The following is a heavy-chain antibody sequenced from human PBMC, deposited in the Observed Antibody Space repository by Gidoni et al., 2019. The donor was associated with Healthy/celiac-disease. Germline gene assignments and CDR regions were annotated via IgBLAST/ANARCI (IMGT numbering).Heavy chain of an antibody. J-gene: IGHJ3*02. CDR3: ATVEKHITMIVVAPNRAFDI. V-gene: IGHV1-24*01. Sequence: QVQLVQSGERVKKPGASVKVSCKVSGYTLTELSMHWVRQAPGKGLEWMGGFDPEDGETIYAQKFQGRVTMTEDTSTDTAYMELSSLRSEDTAVYYCATVEKHITMIVVAPNRAFDIWGQGTMVTVSS. CDR2: FDPEDGET. D-gene: IGHD3-22*01. CDR1: GYTLTELS.